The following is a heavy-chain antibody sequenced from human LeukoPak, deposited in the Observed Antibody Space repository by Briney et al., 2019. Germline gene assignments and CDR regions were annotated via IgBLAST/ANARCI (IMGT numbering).Heavy chain of an antibody. CDR1: GYSIRSGHY. CDR2: IFHSENT. V-gene: IGHV4-38-2*02. J-gene: IGHJ4*02. D-gene: IGHD3-10*01. CDR3: AREYLEYGSGNDYFDY. Sequence: PSETLSLTCTVSGYSIRSGHYWGWIRQPPGKGREWIGNIFHSENTYYNPSLKSRVTISLDTSKNHFSLKVSSVTAADTAVYYCAREYLEYGSGNDYFDYWGQGTLVTVSS.